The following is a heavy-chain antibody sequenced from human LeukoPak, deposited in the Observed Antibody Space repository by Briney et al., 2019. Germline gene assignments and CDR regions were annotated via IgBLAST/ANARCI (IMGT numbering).Heavy chain of an antibody. Sequence: SETLSLTCAVYGGSFSGYYWSWIRQPPGKGLEWIGEINHSGSTNYNPSLKGRVTISVDTSKNQFSLKLSSVTAADTAVYYCARVVDGNWFDPWGQGTLVTVSS. J-gene: IGHJ5*02. CDR1: GGSFSGYY. CDR3: ARVVDGNWFDP. V-gene: IGHV4-34*01. D-gene: IGHD6-19*01. CDR2: INHSGST.